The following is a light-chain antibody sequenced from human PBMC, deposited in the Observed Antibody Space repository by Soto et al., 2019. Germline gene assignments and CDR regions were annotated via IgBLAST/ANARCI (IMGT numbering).Light chain of an antibody. CDR3: QQYDIYST. Sequence: DIQMTQSPSSLSASVGDRVTITCRASQRIGRWLAWYQQRPGKAPKLLIYDASKLESGVPSRFSGSGSGTEFTLNISSLQPDDFATYYCQQYDIYSTFGQGTKVDIK. CDR2: DAS. CDR1: QRIGRW. J-gene: IGKJ1*01. V-gene: IGKV1-5*01.